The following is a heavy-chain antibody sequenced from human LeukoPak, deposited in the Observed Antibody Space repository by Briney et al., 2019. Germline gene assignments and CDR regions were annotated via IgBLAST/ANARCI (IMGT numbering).Heavy chain of an antibody. Sequence: GGSLRLSCAASGFTFSTSWMSWVHQAPGKGLESLATIKQEGSEKYYVDSVKGRFTISRDNAKISLYLQMNSLRAEDTAVYYCARAAYTGSPTSFDYWGQGTLVTVSS. CDR2: IKQEGSEK. V-gene: IGHV3-7*04. J-gene: IGHJ4*02. CDR1: GFTFSTSW. D-gene: IGHD1-26*01. CDR3: ARAAYTGSPTSFDY.